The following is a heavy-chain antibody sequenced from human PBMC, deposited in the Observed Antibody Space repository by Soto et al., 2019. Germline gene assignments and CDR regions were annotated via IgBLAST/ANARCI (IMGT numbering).Heavy chain of an antibody. CDR3: ASYIWSGYYPFDY. CDR1: GGSISSSSYY. Sequence: QLQLQESGPGLVKPSETLSLTCTVSGGSISSSSYYWGWIRQPPGKGLEWIGSNYYSGSTYYNPSLKSRVTISVDTSKNQFSLKLSSVTAADTAVYYCASYIWSGYYPFDYWGQGTLVTVSS. D-gene: IGHD3-3*01. CDR2: NYYSGST. J-gene: IGHJ4*02. V-gene: IGHV4-39*01.